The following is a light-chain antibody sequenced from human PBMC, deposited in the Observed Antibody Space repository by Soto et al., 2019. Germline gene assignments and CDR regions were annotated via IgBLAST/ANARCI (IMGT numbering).Light chain of an antibody. J-gene: IGLJ2*01. CDR1: NIGRKS. CDR2: DDT. V-gene: IGLV3-21*02. CDR3: EVWDISSGHVV. Sequence: SYELAQPPSVSVAPGQTANITCEGNNIGRKSVHWYQEKPGQAPVLVVYDDTDRPSGIPERFSGSNSGNTATLTISRVEAGDEADYYCEVWDISSGHVVFGGGTKVTVL.